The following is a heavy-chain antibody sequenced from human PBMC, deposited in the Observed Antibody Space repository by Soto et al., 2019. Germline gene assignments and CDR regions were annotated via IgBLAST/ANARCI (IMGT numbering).Heavy chain of an antibody. Sequence: GGSLRLSCAASGFTFSSYAMHWVRQAPGKGLEWVAVISYDGSNKYYADSVKGRFTISRDNSKNTLYLQMNRLRAEDTAVYYCARDFLRGKLPLYYFDYWGQGTLVTVSS. D-gene: IGHD3-10*01. CDR2: ISYDGSNK. J-gene: IGHJ4*02. CDR1: GFTFSSYA. V-gene: IGHV3-30-3*01. CDR3: ARDFLRGKLPLYYFDY.